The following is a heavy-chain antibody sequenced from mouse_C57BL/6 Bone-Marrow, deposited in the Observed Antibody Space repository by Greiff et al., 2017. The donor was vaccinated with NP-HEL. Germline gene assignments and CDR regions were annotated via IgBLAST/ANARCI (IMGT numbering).Heavy chain of an antibody. CDR1: GYSITSGYY. D-gene: IGHD1-1*01. J-gene: IGHJ1*03. CDR3: ARDRAYYYGSSHWYFDV. V-gene: IGHV3-6*01. CDR2: ISYDGSN. Sequence: EVQLQESGPGLVKPSQSLSLTCSVTGYSITSGYYWNWIRQFPGNKLEWMGYISYDGSNNYNPSLKNRISITRDTSKNQFFLKLNSVTTEDTATYYCARDRAYYYGSSHWYFDVWGTGTTVTVSS.